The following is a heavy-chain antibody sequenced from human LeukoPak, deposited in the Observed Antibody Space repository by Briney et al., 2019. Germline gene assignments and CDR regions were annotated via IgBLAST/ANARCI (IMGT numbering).Heavy chain of an antibody. CDR1: GFTFSSYW. CDR2: IKQDGSEK. CDR3: ARDFPSAYCSSTSCLGWFDP. J-gene: IGHJ5*02. D-gene: IGHD2-2*01. V-gene: IGHV3-7*01. Sequence: LAGGSLRLSCAASGFTFSSYWMSWVRQAPGKGLEWVANIKQDGSEKYYVDSVKGRFTISRDNAKNSLYLQMNSLRAEGTAVYYCARDFPSAYCSSTSCLGWFDPWGQGTLVTVSS.